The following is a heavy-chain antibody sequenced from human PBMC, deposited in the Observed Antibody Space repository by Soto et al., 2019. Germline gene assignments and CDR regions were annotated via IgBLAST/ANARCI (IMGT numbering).Heavy chain of an antibody. CDR1: GYTFTSYG. V-gene: IGHV1-18*01. J-gene: IGHJ4*02. CDR3: ARGGVGLAAPRGWPH. D-gene: IGHD6-13*01. CDR2: INPYNGNT. Sequence: QVQLVQSGAEVKKPGASVKVSCKASGYTFTSYGISWVRQAPGQGLEWMGWINPYNGNTQYADQFSGRVTVTADTSTTTSFMEVTSLTSDDTAVFYCARGGVGLAAPRGWPHWGQGTVVTVSS.